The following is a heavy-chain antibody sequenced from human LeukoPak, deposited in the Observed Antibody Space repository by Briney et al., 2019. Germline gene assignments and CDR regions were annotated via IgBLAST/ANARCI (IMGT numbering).Heavy chain of an antibody. CDR3: ARHFRSSGYYDY. J-gene: IGHJ4*02. CDR2: IYYSGST. V-gene: IGHV4-39*01. CDR1: GGSISTTTYY. D-gene: IGHD3-22*01. Sequence: SETLSLTCTVYGGSISTTTYYCGWIRQPPGKGLEWIGSIYYSGSTYYNPSLKSRVTVSVDTSKNQFSLKLSSVTAADTAVYYCARHFRSSGYYDYWGQGTQVTVSS.